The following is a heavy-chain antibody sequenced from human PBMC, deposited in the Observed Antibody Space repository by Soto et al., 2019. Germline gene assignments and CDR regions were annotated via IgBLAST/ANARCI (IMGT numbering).Heavy chain of an antibody. D-gene: IGHD3-16*02. CDR3: ARDLGLRLGELLLSDHFYYYYYGMDV. CDR2: IKQDGSEK. Sequence: GGSLRLSCAASGFTFSSYWMSWVRQAPGKGLEWVANIKQDGSEKYYVDSVKGRFTISRDNAKNSLYLQMNSLRAEDTAVYYCARDLGLRLGELLLSDHFYYYYYGMDVWGQGTTVTVSS. CDR1: GFTFSSYW. V-gene: IGHV3-7*05. J-gene: IGHJ6*02.